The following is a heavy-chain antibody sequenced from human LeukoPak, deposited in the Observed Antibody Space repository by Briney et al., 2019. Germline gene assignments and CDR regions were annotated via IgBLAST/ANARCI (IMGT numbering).Heavy chain of an antibody. V-gene: IGHV3-30*04. J-gene: IGHJ4*02. CDR1: GFTFSSYA. CDR3: AKENWPTVTIPGRTYFDY. Sequence: PGGSLRLSCAASGFTFSSYAMHWVRQAPGKGLEWVAVMAYDGTNKNYADSVKGRFTISRDNPKNTLYLQMNSLRPENTAVYYCAKENWPTVTIPGRTYFDYWGQGTLVTVSS. D-gene: IGHD4-17*01. CDR2: MAYDGTNK.